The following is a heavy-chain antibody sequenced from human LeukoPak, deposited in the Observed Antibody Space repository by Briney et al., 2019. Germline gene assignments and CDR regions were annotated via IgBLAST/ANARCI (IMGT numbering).Heavy chain of an antibody. Sequence: PGGSLRLSCAASGFTFDDYGMSWVRQAPGKGLEWVSGINWNGGSTGYADSVKVRFTISRDNAKNSLYLQMNSLRAEDTALYYCAREKQNFNYHDSSGNGYYFDYWGQGTLVTVSS. CDR3: AREKQNFNYHDSSGNGYYFDY. J-gene: IGHJ4*02. CDR2: INWNGGST. V-gene: IGHV3-20*04. CDR1: GFTFDDYG. D-gene: IGHD3-22*01.